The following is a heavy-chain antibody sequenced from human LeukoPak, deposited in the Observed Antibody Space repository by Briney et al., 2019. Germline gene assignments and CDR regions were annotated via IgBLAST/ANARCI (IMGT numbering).Heavy chain of an antibody. V-gene: IGHV3-23*01. J-gene: IGHJ4*02. CDR1: GFTFSSYA. CDR2: ISGSAGST. Sequence: PGGSLRLSCAASGFTFSSYAMSWVRQAPGKGLEWVSSISGSAGSTYYADSVKGRFIISRDNSNDTLYLQMSSLRAEDTAVYYCAKNRLQLDYWGQGTLVTVSS. CDR3: AKNRLQLDY. D-gene: IGHD1-1*01.